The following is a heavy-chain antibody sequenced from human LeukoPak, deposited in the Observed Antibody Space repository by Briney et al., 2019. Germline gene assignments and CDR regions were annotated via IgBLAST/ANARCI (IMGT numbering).Heavy chain of an antibody. V-gene: IGHV4-30-2*01. CDR1: GGSISSGSYS. J-gene: IGHJ4*02. Sequence: SQTLTLTCAVSGGSISSGSYSWSWIRQPPGKGLEWIGYIYPRGSTYYNPSLKSRVILSLDKSANQFSLNLSSVTAADTAVYYCARFSPRAMGNYLDFWGQGTLVTVSS. CDR3: ARFSPRAMGNYLDF. D-gene: IGHD7-27*01. CDR2: IYPRGST.